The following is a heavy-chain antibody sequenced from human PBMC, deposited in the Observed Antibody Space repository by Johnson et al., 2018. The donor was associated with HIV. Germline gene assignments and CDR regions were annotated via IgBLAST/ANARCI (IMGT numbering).Heavy chain of an antibody. CDR3: ARPRTTVTQVDAFEI. D-gene: IGHD4-17*01. CDR2: ISSNGGST. J-gene: IGHJ3*02. CDR1: GFTFSSYA. Sequence: VQLVESGGGLVQPGGSLRLSCAASGFTFSSYAMHWVRQAPGKGLEYVSAISSNGGSTYYANSVKGRFTISRDNSKNTLYLQMGSLRAEDMAVYYCARPRTTVTQVDAFEIWGQGTMVTVSS. V-gene: IGHV3-64*01.